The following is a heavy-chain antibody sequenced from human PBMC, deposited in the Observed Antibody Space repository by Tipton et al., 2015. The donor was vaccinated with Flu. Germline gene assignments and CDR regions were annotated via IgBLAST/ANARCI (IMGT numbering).Heavy chain of an antibody. CDR3: ARQRHSSSWYSTDDAFDI. V-gene: IGHV5-51*01. D-gene: IGHD6-13*01. Sequence: QLVQSGAEVKKPGESLKISCKGSGYSFTSYWIGWVRQMPGKGLEWMGIIYPGDSDTRYSPSFQGQVTISADKSISTAYLQWSSLKASDTAMYYCARQRHSSSWYSTDDAFDIWGQGTMVPVSS. CDR2: IYPGDSDT. J-gene: IGHJ3*02. CDR1: GYSFTSYW.